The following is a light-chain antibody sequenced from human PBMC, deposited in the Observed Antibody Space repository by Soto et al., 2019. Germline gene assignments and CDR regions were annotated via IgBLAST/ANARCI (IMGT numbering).Light chain of an antibody. CDR2: AAS. Sequence: DIQMTQSPSSLSASVGDRVAITCRASQGISNYLAWYQQKPGKVPKLLIYAASTLQSGVPSRFRGSGSGKDFTLPISSLPPEDVATYYCQKYNSSPFPFGPGTKVDIK. CDR3: QKYNSSPFP. J-gene: IGKJ3*01. V-gene: IGKV1-27*01. CDR1: QGISNY.